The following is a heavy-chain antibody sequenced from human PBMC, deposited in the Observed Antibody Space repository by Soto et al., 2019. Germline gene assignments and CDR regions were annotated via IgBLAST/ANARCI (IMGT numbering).Heavy chain of an antibody. CDR3: ARGSNFKVVVPAAIYYYYYMDV. J-gene: IGHJ6*03. CDR2: INHSGST. CDR1: GGSFSGYY. D-gene: IGHD2-2*01. V-gene: IGHV4-34*01. Sequence: PSETLSLTCAVYGGSFSGYYWSWIRQPPGKGLEWIGEINHSGSTNYNPSLKSRVTISVDTSKNQFSLKLSSVTAADTAVYYCARGSNFKVVVPAAIYYYYYMDVWGKGTTVTVSS.